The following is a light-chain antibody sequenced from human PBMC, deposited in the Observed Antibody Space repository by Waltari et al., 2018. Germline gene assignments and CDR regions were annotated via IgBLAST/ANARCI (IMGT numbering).Light chain of an antibody. V-gene: IGKV3-11*01. CDR1: QSVSTY. CDR2: DAS. Sequence: EIVVTQSPATLSLSPGERATLSCRASQSVSTYLAWYQQKPGQAPRLLIYDASNRATGIPARFSGRGSGTEFTLTISRLEPEDFAVYYCQHRSNWPRTFGQGTKVEIK. CDR3: QHRSNWPRT. J-gene: IGKJ1*01.